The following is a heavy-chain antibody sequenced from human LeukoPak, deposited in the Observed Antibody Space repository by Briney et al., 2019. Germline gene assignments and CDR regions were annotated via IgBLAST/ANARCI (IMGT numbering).Heavy chain of an antibody. CDR3: ARGQYYYYGMDV. V-gene: IGHV3-33*01. CDR1: GFTFSSYG. J-gene: IGHJ6*02. CDR2: IWYDGSNK. Sequence: GGSLRLSCAASGFTFSSYGMHWVRQAPGKGLEWVAVIWYDGSNKYYADSVKGRFTISRDNSKNTLYLQMNSLRAEDTAVYYCARGQYYYYGMDVWGQGTTVTVSS.